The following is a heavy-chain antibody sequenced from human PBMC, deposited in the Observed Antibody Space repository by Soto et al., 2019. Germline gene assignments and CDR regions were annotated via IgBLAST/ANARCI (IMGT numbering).Heavy chain of an antibody. CDR3: ARGHFDPDY. CDR2: IYYSGTT. V-gene: IGHV4-28*03. CDR1: GYSISSSNW. D-gene: IGHD3-9*01. J-gene: IGHJ4*02. Sequence: SETLSLTCAVSGYSISSSNWWGWIRQPPGKGLEWIGYIYYSGTTYYNPSLKSRVTMSVDTSKNQFSLYLQMNSLRAEDTAVYYCARGHFDPDYWGQGTLVTVSS.